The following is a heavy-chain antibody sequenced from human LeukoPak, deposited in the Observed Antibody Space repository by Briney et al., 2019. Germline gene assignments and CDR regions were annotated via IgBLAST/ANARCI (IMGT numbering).Heavy chain of an antibody. CDR2: IWYDGSNK. Sequence: PGGSLRLSCAASGFSFSSYGMHWVRQAPGKGLKWVAVIWYDGSNKYYADSVKGRFTISRDNSENTLFLQMNSLRADDTAVYYCANDNAYSSSWYYYYYMDVWGKGTTVTVSS. D-gene: IGHD6-13*01. V-gene: IGHV3-33*06. CDR1: GFSFSSYG. CDR3: ANDNAYSSSWYYYYYMDV. J-gene: IGHJ6*03.